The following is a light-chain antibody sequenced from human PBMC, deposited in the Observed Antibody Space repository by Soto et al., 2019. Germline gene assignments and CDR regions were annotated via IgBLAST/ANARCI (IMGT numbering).Light chain of an antibody. J-gene: IGKJ2*01. CDR1: QSINSY. V-gene: IGKV1-39*01. Sequence: DIQMTQSPSSLSASVGDRVTITCRASQSINSYLNWYQQKPGKAPKLLIYGASTLQSGVPSRFSGSGSGTDFTLTIISLQPEDFATYFCQQSYSTPRYSFGQGTKLEIK. CDR2: GAS. CDR3: QQSYSTPRYS.